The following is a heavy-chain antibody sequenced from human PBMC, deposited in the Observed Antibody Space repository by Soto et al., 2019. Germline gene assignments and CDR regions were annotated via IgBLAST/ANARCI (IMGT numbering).Heavy chain of an antibody. CDR1: GGSFSGYY. J-gene: IGHJ6*02. CDR3: ATDGDSCWSSYYYYDMDV. V-gene: IGHV4-34*12. Sequence: PSETLSLTCAVYGGSFSGYYWSWIRQPPGKGREGSGEIIHSGSTNYNPSLKSRVTISVDTSKNQFSLRLSSVTAAATAVYYCATDGDSCWSSYYYYDMDVWGQGTTVTVSS. CDR2: IIHSGST. D-gene: IGHD6-6*01.